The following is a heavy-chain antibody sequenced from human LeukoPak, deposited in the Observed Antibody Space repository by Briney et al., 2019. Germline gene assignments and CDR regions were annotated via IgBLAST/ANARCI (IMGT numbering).Heavy chain of an antibody. V-gene: IGHV3-23*01. D-gene: IGHD4-23*01. CDR3: AKVPFHNSESYYFDY. CDR2: IRGSDGAT. CDR1: GFTFSSNA. Sequence: GGSLRLSCAASGFTFSSNAMAWVRQAPGKGLEWVSAIRGSDGATYYADSVKGRFTISRDNSKNTLYLQMNSLRAEDTAVYYCAKVPFHNSESYYFDYWGQGTLVTVSS. J-gene: IGHJ4*02.